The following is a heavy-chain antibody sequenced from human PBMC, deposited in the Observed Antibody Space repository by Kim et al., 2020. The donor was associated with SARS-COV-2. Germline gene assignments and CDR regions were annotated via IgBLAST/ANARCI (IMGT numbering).Heavy chain of an antibody. CDR3: ARWIQYTNWVDP. Sequence: SYSPSFKGQVTISADKSISTADLQWSSLKDSDTAMYYCARWIQYTNWVDPWGQGTLVTVSS. J-gene: IGHJ5*02. D-gene: IGHD5-18*01. V-gene: IGHV5-51*01.